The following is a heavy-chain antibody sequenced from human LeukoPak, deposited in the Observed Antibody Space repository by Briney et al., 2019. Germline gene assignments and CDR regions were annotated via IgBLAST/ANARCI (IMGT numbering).Heavy chain of an antibody. D-gene: IGHD6-13*01. CDR3: AKGRYSSTHHDFDY. CDR1: GFTFSSYA. CDR2: ISGGGGST. J-gene: IGHJ4*02. V-gene: IGHV3-23*01. Sequence: GGSRRLSCAVSGFTFSSYAMTWVRQAPGKGLEWVSGISGGGGSTYYADSVKGRFTISRDNSKNTLYLQMNSLRAEDTAVYYCAKGRYSSTHHDFDYWGQGTLVSVSS.